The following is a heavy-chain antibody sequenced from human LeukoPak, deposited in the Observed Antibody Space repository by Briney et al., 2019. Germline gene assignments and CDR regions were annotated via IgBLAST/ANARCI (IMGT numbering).Heavy chain of an antibody. J-gene: IGHJ4*02. CDR3: ARLVVPAVTFDY. Sequence: ASVKVSCKASGYTFTSYGISWVRQAPGQGLEWMGWISAYNGITNYAQKLQGRVSMTTDTSTSTAYMELRSLRSDDTAVYYCARLVVPAVTFDYWGQGTLVTVSS. CDR1: GYTFTSYG. V-gene: IGHV1-18*01. CDR2: ISAYNGIT. D-gene: IGHD2-2*01.